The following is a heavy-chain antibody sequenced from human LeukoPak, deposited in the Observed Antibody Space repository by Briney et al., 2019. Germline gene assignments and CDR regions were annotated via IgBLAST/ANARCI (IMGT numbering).Heavy chain of an antibody. Sequence: MTSETLSLTCTVSGGSLRRTGYCWGWIRQPPGKGLEWIGSIYHNGSTCNNPSLKSRVILSVDTSKNQFSLKLSSVTAADTAVYYCARDAAAAAPFFDYWGQGTLVTVSS. CDR1: GGSLRRTGYC. J-gene: IGHJ4*02. CDR2: IYHNGST. V-gene: IGHV4-39*02. CDR3: ARDAAAAAPFFDY. D-gene: IGHD2-2*01.